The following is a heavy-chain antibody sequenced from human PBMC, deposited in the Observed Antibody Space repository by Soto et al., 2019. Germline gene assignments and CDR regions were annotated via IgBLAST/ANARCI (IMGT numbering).Heavy chain of an antibody. CDR1: GFTFSSYS. Sequence: EVQLVESGGGLVKPGGSLRLSCAASGFTFSSYSMNWVRQAPGKGLEWVSSISSSSSYIYYADSVKGRFTISRDNAKNSLYLQMNSLRAEDTAVYYCARDNRYSGSFVFDYWGQGTLVTVSS. D-gene: IGHD1-26*01. CDR3: ARDNRYSGSFVFDY. V-gene: IGHV3-21*01. CDR2: ISSSSSYI. J-gene: IGHJ4*02.